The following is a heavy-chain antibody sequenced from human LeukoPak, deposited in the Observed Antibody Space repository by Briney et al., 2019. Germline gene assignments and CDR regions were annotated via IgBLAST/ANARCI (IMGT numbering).Heavy chain of an antibody. CDR3: TTLMSGRPDD. J-gene: IGHJ4*02. D-gene: IGHD6-6*01. CDR1: GLTFRERA. Sequence: GGSLRLSCAASGLTFRERAMSWVRQAPGQGPEWVGFIRSTPTGGTPEYAASVKGRFTISRDDSKGIAYLQMNSLQTEDTAVYYCTTLMSGRPDDWGQGTLVTVSS. V-gene: IGHV3-49*04. CDR2: IRSTPTGGTP.